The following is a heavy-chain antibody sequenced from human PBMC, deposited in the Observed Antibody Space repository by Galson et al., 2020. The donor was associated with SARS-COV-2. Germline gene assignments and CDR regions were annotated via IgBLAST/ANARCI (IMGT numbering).Heavy chain of an antibody. CDR1: GFTFRTYG. V-gene: IGHV3-30*03. CDR3: ASVYSGTYWDPLDY. CDR2: IAYDGSKI. D-gene: IGHD1-26*01. J-gene: IGHJ4*02. Sequence: GESLKIPCAASGFTFRTYGMHWVRQAPGKGLEWVAVIAYDGSKIYYADSVKGRFTISRDNSRNTLYLQMNSLIAEDTAVYYCASVYSGTYWDPLDYWGRGTLVTVSS.